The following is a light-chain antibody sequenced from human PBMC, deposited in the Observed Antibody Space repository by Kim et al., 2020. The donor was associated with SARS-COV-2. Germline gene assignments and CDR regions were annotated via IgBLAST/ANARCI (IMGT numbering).Light chain of an antibody. CDR2: QDT. V-gene: IGLV3-1*01. Sequence: SYELTQPPSVSVSPGQTASITCSGDELGDKYVFWYQQKPGQSPFLVIYQDTKRPSGIPERFSASNSGNTATLTISGTQATDEADYYCQAWDSGTAVVFGG. J-gene: IGLJ2*01. CDR3: QAWDSGTAVV. CDR1: ELGDKY.